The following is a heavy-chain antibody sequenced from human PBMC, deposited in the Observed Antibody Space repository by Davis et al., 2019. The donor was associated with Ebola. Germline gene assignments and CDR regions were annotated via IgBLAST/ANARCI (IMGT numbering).Heavy chain of an antibody. J-gene: IGHJ4*02. CDR1: GYSISSGYY. CDR2: IYHSGST. CDR3: ARGPSRYFDY. Sequence: PSETLSLTCTVSGYSISSGYYWGWIRQPPGKGLEWIGSIYHSGSTYYNPSLKSRVTISVDTSKNQFSLKLSSVTAADTAVYYCARGPSRYFDYWGQGTLVTVSS. V-gene: IGHV4-38-2*02.